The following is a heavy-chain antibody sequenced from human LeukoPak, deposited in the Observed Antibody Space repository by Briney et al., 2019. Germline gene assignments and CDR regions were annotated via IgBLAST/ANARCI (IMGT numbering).Heavy chain of an antibody. D-gene: IGHD1-1*01. Sequence: GGSLRLSCAASGFSFGSYALHWVRQAPGKGLEWVAIISSDGGQTSYSDSVRGRFTISRDNSKSTIYLQVTILRTEDTAVYYCARDTGRTTGAPYTLKYWGQGTLVTVSS. V-gene: IGHV3-30*01. CDR2: ISSDGGQT. CDR1: GFSFGSYA. J-gene: IGHJ4*02. CDR3: ARDTGRTTGAPYTLKY.